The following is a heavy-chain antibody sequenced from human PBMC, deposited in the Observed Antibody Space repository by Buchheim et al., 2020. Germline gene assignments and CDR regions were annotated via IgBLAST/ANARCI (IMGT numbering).Heavy chain of an antibody. Sequence: QVQLQESGPGLVKPSETLSLTCTVSGGSISSYYWSWIRQPPGKGLEWIGYIYYSGSTNYNPSLKSRVTISVDTSKNQFSLKLSSVTAADTAVYYCARDSGVVILAHYCYYGMDVWGQGTT. D-gene: IGHD3-3*01. CDR3: ARDSGVVILAHYCYYGMDV. J-gene: IGHJ6*02. CDR1: GGSISSYY. CDR2: IYYSGST. V-gene: IGHV4-59*01.